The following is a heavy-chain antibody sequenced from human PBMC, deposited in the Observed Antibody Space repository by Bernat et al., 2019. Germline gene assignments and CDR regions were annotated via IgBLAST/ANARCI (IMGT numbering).Heavy chain of an antibody. D-gene: IGHD2-2*01. CDR2: TYYRSKWYN. V-gene: IGHV6-1*01. J-gene: IGHJ4*02. CDR1: GDSVSSNSAA. CDR3: ARARSTHWYGSSTSCLTFDY. Sequence: QVQLQQSGPGLVKPSQTLSLTCAISGDSVSSNSAAWNWIRQSPSRGLEWLGRTYYRSKWYNDYAVSVKSRITINPDTSKNQFSLQLNSVTPEDTAVYYCARARSTHWYGSSTSCLTFDYWGQGTLVTVSS.